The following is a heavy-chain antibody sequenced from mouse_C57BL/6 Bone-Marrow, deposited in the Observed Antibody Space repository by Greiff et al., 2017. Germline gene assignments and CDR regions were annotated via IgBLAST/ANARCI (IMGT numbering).Heavy chain of an antibody. CDR3: ARGPLAYYAMDY. Sequence: QVQLQQPGAELVKPGASVKMSCKASGYTFTSYWITWVKQRPGQGLGWIGDIYPGSGSTNYNEKFKSKATLTVDTSSSTAYMQLSSLTSEDSAVYYCARGPLAYYAMDYWGQGTSVTVSS. CDR1: GYTFTSYW. CDR2: IYPGSGST. V-gene: IGHV1-55*01. J-gene: IGHJ4*01.